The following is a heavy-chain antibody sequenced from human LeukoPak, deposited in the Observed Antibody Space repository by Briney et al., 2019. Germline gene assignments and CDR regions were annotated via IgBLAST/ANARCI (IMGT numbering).Heavy chain of an antibody. Sequence: PGGSLRLSCAASGFTFSSYGMHWVRQAPGKGLEWVAVISYDGSNKYYADSVKGRFTISRDNSKNTLYLQTNSLRAEDTAVYYCAREDGDYGRYGMDVWGQGTTVTVS. CDR3: AREDGDYGRYGMDV. V-gene: IGHV3-30*03. D-gene: IGHD4-17*01. CDR1: GFTFSSYG. CDR2: ISYDGSNK. J-gene: IGHJ6*02.